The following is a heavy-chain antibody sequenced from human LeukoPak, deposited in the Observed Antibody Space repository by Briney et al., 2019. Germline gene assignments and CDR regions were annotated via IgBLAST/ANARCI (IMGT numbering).Heavy chain of an antibody. V-gene: IGHV1-69*01. CDR3: ARPYYYDSSGYSNPFDY. CDR1: GGTFSSYA. J-gene: IGHJ4*02. D-gene: IGHD3-22*01. CDR2: IIPIFGTA. Sequence: SVKVSCKASGGTFSSYAIGWVRQAPGQGLEWMGGIIPIFGTANYAQKFQGRVSITADESTSTAYMELSSLRSEDTAVYYCARPYYYDSSGYSNPFDYWGQGTLVTVSS.